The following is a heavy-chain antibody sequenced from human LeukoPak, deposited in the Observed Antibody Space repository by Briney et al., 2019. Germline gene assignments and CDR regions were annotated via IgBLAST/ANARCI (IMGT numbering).Heavy chain of an antibody. D-gene: IGHD6-19*01. CDR2: IRYDGSNK. Sequence: GGSLRLSCAASGFTFSSYGMHWVRQAPGKGLEWMAFIRYDGSNKYYADSVKGRFTISRDNSKNTLYLQMNSLRAEDTAVYYCAKEGLIAVAGPYYFDYWGQGTLVTVSS. J-gene: IGHJ4*02. V-gene: IGHV3-30*02. CDR1: GFTFSSYG. CDR3: AKEGLIAVAGPYYFDY.